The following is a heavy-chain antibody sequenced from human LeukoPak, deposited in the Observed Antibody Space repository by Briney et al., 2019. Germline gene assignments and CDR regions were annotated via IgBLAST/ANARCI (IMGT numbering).Heavy chain of an antibody. D-gene: IGHD6-19*01. Sequence: GGSLRLSCAASGFTFSSYWMHWVRQAPGKGPVWVSHINSDGSSTNYADSVKGRFTISRDNAKNTLYLQMNSLTAEDTAVYFCARSSGWGFDYWGQGALVTVSS. J-gene: IGHJ4*02. CDR3: ARSSGWGFDY. V-gene: IGHV3-74*01. CDR2: INSDGSST. CDR1: GFTFSSYW.